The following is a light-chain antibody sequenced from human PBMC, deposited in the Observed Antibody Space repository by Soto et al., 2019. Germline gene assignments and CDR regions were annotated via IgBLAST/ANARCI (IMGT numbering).Light chain of an antibody. V-gene: IGKV1-8*01. CDR2: AAS. CDR3: QQYYSYSLT. J-gene: IGKJ4*01. CDR1: QGISSY. Sequence: AIRMTQSPSSFSASTGDRVTITCRASQGISSYLAWYQQKPGKAPKLLIYAASTLQIGVPSRFSGSGSGTDFTLTISCLQSEDFATYYCQQYYSYSLTFGGGTKVEIK.